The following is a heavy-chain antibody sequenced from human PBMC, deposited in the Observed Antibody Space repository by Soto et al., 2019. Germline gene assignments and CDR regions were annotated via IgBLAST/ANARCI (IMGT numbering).Heavy chain of an antibody. CDR2: ISGSSDTI. D-gene: IGHD6-13*01. CDR3: ARDHGGSTWFVGIYYYFGVDV. V-gene: IGHV3-48*02. CDR1: GFTLGGYN. Sequence: GGSLILSCAASGFTLGGYNMNWVRQAPGKGLEWVSYISGSSDTIYYADSVKGRFTISRDNAKNSLYLQMDSLRDEDTAVYYCARDHGGSTWFVGIYYYFGVDVWGQGTTVTVSS. J-gene: IGHJ6*02.